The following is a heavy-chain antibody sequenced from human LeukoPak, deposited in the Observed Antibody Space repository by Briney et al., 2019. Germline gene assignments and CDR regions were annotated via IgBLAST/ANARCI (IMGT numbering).Heavy chain of an antibody. Sequence: SETLSLTCTVSGGSINSYFWSWIRQPPGKGLEWIGYIFYSGTTNYNPSLKSRVTISVDTSKNQFSLSLSSVTAADTAVYYCARITFVVEGYGMDVWGQGTTVTVSS. CDR2: IFYSGTT. CDR1: GGSINSYF. V-gene: IGHV4-59*08. D-gene: IGHD2-21*01. J-gene: IGHJ6*02. CDR3: ARITFVVEGYGMDV.